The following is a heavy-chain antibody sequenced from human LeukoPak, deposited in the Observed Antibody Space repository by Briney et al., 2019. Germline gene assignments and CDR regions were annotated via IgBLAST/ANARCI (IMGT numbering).Heavy chain of an antibody. CDR3: ARGYCSSTSCNDAFDI. CDR2: INPNSGGT. J-gene: IGHJ3*02. V-gene: IGHV1-2*02. D-gene: IGHD2-2*01. CDR1: GYTFTGYY. Sequence: GASVKVSCKASGYTFTGYYMHWVRQAPGQGLEWMGWINPNSGGTNYAQKFQGRVTMTRDTSISTAYMELSRLRSDDTAVHYCARGYCSSTSCNDAFDIWGQGTMVIASS.